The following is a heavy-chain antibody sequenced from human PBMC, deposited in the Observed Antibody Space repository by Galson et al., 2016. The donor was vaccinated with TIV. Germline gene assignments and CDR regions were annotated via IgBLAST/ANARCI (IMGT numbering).Heavy chain of an antibody. Sequence: SLRLSCAASGFTFGSYWMHWVRQVPGKGPVWDSRISLDGSETTYADSVKGRFTISRANGRNTLHLQMNTLRVEDTAVYYCTRGSEYWFDSWGQGTLVTVSS. CDR3: TRGSEYWFDS. V-gene: IGHV3-74*01. CDR2: ISLDGSET. CDR1: GFTFGSYW. J-gene: IGHJ5*01.